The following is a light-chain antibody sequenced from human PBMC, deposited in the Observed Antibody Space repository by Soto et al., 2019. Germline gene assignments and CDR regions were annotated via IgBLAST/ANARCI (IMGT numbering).Light chain of an antibody. V-gene: IGKV3-11*01. J-gene: IGKJ5*01. CDR1: QSVSSN. Sequence: EIVMTQSPATLSVSPGERATLSCRASQSVSSNLAWYQQKPGQAPRLLIYDASNRATGIPARFSGSGSGTDFTPTISSLEPEDFAVYYCQQRSNWPPITFGQGTRLEIK. CDR2: DAS. CDR3: QQRSNWPPIT.